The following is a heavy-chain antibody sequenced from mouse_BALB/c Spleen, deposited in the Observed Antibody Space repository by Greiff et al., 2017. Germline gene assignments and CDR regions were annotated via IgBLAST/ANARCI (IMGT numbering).Heavy chain of an antibody. D-gene: IGHD2-3*01. J-gene: IGHJ3*01. CDR1: GYTFTSYV. CDR3: AREGIYDGFAY. CDR2: INPYNDGT. Sequence: EVKLVESGPELVKPGASVKMSCKASGYTFTSYVMHWVKQKPGQGLEWIGYINPYNDGTKYNEKFKGKATLTSDKSSSTAYMELSSLTSEDSAVYYCAREGIYDGFAYWGQGTLVTVSA. V-gene: IGHV1-14*01.